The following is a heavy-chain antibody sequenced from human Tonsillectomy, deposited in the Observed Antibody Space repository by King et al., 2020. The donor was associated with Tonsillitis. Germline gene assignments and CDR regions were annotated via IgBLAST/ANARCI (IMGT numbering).Heavy chain of an antibody. V-gene: IGHV3-11*05. D-gene: IGHD1-7*01. Sequence: VQLVESGGGLVKPGGSLRLSCAASGFTFSDYYMAWIRQAPGGGLEWISYISSGGHYTHSADSVKGRFTISRDNAENSLYLQMNSLRAEDSAVYYCARGRELEVYSFEYWGHGTLVTVSS. CDR2: ISSGGHYT. CDR1: GFTFSDYY. CDR3: ARGRELEVYSFEY. J-gene: IGHJ4*01.